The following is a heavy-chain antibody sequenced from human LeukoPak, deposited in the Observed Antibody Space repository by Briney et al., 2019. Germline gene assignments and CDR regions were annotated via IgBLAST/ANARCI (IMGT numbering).Heavy chain of an antibody. CDR3: ARDISDY. V-gene: IGHV4-59*01. Sequence: PSETLSLACTVSGGSISSYYWSWIRQPPGKGLEWIGYIYYSGSTSYNPSLKSRVTISVDTSKNQFSLKLSSVTAADTAVYYCARDISDYWGQGTLVTVSS. J-gene: IGHJ4*02. CDR2: IYYSGST. CDR1: GGSISSYY.